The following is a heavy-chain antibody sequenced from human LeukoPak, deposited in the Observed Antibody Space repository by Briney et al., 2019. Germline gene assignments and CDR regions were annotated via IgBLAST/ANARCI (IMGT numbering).Heavy chain of an antibody. D-gene: IGHD3-10*01. V-gene: IGHV4-34*01. Sequence: SETLSLTCAVYGGSFSGYYWSWIRQPPGKGLEGMGEINHSGSTNYNPCLNSRVTISVDTSKHQFSLKLSSVTAADTAVYYCARDQHYGSGSYYNYSYGMDVWGKGTTVTVSS. J-gene: IGHJ6*04. CDR1: GGSFSGYY. CDR2: INHSGST. CDR3: ARDQHYGSGSYYNYSYGMDV.